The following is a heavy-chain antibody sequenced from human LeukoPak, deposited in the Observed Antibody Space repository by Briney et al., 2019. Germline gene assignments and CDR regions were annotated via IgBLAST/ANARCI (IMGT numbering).Heavy chain of an antibody. CDR3: ARGPHIVVVTTTDY. J-gene: IGHJ4*02. V-gene: IGHV3-33*01. Sequence: GGSLRLSCAASGFSFSSYGMHWVRQAPGKGLEWVAVIWDDGNNKNYAESVKGRFIISRDNSKNTLYLQMNSLRAEDTAVYYCARGPHIVVVTTTDYWGQGTLVIVSS. CDR1: GFSFSSYG. CDR2: IWDDGNNK. D-gene: IGHD2-21*02.